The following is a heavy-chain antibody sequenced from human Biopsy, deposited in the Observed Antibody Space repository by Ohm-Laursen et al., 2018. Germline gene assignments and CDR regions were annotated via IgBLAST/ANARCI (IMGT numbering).Heavy chain of an antibody. D-gene: IGHD3-3*01. CDR2: IIAVSGLV. J-gene: IGHJ4*02. CDR3: ATPYQYYDSWGGYPPFDH. Sequence: GSSVKVSCKASGGTFSNYAISWVRQAPGEGLEWVGGIIAVSGLVNYAPKFQGRVSITADKSTTTAYMELSNLTSEDTAVYYCATPYQYYDSWGGYPPFDHWGQGTLVTVSS. V-gene: IGHV1-69*17. CDR1: GGTFSNYA.